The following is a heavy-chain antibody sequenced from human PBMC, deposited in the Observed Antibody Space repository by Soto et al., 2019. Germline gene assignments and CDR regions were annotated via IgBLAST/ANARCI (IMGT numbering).Heavy chain of an antibody. D-gene: IGHD6-6*01. V-gene: IGHV4-31*03. Sequence: PSETLSLTCTVSGGSISSGGYYWSWIRQHPGKGLEWIGYIYYSGSTYYNPSLKSRVTISVDTSKNQFSLKLSSVTAADTAVYYCARGGGSSVHTDFGYWGQGTLVTVSS. J-gene: IGHJ4*02. CDR2: IYYSGST. CDR3: ARGGGSSVHTDFGY. CDR1: GGSISSGGYY.